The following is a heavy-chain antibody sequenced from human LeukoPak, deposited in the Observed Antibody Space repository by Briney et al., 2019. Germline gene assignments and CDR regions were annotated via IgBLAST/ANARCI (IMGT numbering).Heavy chain of an antibody. Sequence: GGALRLSCVGSGFTFQRLSISLVRPGPGKGLGWVSVISGSGGSTYHADSVKGRFTISRDNSKNTLYLQMNSLRAEDTAVYYCAKDYGDYYFDYWGQGTLVTVSS. CDR1: GFTFQRLS. J-gene: IGHJ4*02. CDR2: ISGSGGST. CDR3: AKDYGDYYFDY. V-gene: IGHV3-23*01. D-gene: IGHD4-17*01.